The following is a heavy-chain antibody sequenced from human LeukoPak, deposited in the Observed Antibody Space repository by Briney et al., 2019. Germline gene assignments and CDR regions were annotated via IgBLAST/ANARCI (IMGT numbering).Heavy chain of an antibody. Sequence: GGSLRLSCAASGFMFSTYWMSWVRQAPGKGLEWVANIKQDGSEKYYVDSVKGRFTISRDNAKNSLYLQMNSLRAEDTAVYYCAQECVDSSGYYYVPNWFDPWGQGTLVTVSS. V-gene: IGHV3-7*01. CDR1: GFMFSTYW. D-gene: IGHD3-22*01. CDR2: IKQDGSEK. J-gene: IGHJ5*02. CDR3: AQECVDSSGYYYVPNWFDP.